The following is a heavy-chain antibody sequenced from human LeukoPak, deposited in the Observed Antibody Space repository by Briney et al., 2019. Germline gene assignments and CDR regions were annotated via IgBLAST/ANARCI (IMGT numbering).Heavy chain of an antibody. CDR3: ARSVGPTIFGVVYPNYYYYYYMDV. CDR1: GGSINSHY. CDR2: IYYSGST. D-gene: IGHD3-3*01. V-gene: IGHV4-59*11. J-gene: IGHJ6*03. Sequence: SETLSLTCTVSGGSINSHYWSWIRQPPGKGLEWIGYIYYSGSTNYNPSLKSRVTISVDTSKNQFSLKLSSVTAADTAVYYCARSVGPTIFGVVYPNYYYYYYMDVWGKGTTVTVSS.